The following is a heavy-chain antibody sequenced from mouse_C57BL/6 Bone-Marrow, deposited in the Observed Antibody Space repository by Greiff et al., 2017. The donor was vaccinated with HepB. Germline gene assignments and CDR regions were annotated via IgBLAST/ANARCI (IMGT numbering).Heavy chain of an antibody. CDR2: INPSNGGT. J-gene: IGHJ4*01. Sequence: QVQLQQPGTELVKPGASVKLSCKASGYTFTSYWMHWLKQRPGQGLEWIGNINPSNGGTNYNEKFKSKATLTVDKSSSTAYMQLSSLTSEDSAVYYCARIELRLPYAMDYWGQGTSVTVSS. CDR3: ARIELRLPYAMDY. D-gene: IGHD3-2*02. CDR1: GYTFTSYW. V-gene: IGHV1-53*01.